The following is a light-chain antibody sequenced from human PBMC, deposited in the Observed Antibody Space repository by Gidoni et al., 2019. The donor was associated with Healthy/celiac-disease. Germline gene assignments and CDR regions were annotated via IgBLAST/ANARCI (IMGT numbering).Light chain of an antibody. J-gene: IGKJ4*01. CDR3: QQRSNWPPGLT. CDR1: QSVSSD. CDR2: DAS. V-gene: IGKV3-11*01. Sequence: ELVLPQSPATLSLSPGERATLSCRASQSVSSDLAWYQQKPGQAPRLLIYDASNRATGIPARFSGSGSGTDFTLTISSLEPEDFAVDYCQQRSNWPPGLTFGGGTKVEIK.